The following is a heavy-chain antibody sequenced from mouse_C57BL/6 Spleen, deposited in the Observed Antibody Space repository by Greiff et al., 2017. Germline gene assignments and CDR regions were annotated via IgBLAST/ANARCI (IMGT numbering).Heavy chain of an antibody. J-gene: IGHJ2*01. D-gene: IGHD4-1*01. CDR3: ASNWDGYYYFDY. V-gene: IGHV2-2*01. CDR2: IWSGGST. Sequence: VKLMESGPGLVQPSQSLSITCTVSGFSLTSYGVHWVRQSPGKGLEWLGVIWSGGSTDYNAAFISRLSISKDNSKSQVFFKMNSLQADDTAIYYCASNWDGYYYFDYWGQGTTLTVSS. CDR1: GFSLTSYG.